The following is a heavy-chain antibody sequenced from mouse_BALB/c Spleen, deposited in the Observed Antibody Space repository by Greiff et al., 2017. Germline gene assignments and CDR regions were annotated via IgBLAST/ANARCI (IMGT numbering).Heavy chain of an antibody. CDR1: GFTFNTYA. J-gene: IGHJ4*01. V-gene: IGHV10-1*02. CDR2: IRSKSNNYAT. Sequence: EVQLVESGGGLVQPKGSLKLSCAASGFTFNTYAMNWVRQSPGKGLEWVARIRSKSNNYATYYADSVKDRFTISRDDSQSMLYLQMNNLKTEDTARYYYVRQAMDYWGQGTSVTVSS. CDR3: VRQAMDY.